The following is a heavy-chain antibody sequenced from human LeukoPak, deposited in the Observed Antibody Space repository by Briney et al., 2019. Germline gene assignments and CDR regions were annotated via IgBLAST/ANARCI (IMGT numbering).Heavy chain of an antibody. J-gene: IGHJ4*02. Sequence: SETLSLTCTVSGGSISSSSYYWGWIRQPPGKGLEWIGNIFYSGSTYYNPSLKSRVAISVDTSKNQFFLILNSVTAADTAVYYCARGAPGYWGQGTLVTVSS. CDR3: ARGAPGY. V-gene: IGHV4-39*07. CDR1: GGSISSSSYY. CDR2: IFYSGST.